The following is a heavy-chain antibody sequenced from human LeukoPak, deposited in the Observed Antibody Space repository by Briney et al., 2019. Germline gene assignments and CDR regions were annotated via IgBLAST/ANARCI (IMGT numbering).Heavy chain of an antibody. V-gene: IGHV1-18*01. CDR2: ISAYNGNT. D-gene: IGHD3-3*01. CDR1: GYTFTSYG. CDR3: ARGDGSGYYTGINMDV. Sequence: ASVKVSCKASGYTFTSYGISWVRQAPGQGLEWMGWISAYNGNTNYAQKLQGRVTMTTDTSTSTAYMELRSLRSDDTAVYYCARGDGSGYYTGINMDVWGKGTTVTVSS. J-gene: IGHJ6*03.